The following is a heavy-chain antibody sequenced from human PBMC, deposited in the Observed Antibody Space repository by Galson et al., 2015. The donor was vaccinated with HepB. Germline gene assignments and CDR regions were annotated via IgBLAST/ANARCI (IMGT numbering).Heavy chain of an antibody. D-gene: IGHD3-10*01. V-gene: IGHV1-18*04. Sequence: VSCKASGYTFTSYGISWVRQAPGQGLEWMGWISAYNGNTNYAQKLQGRVTMTTDTSTSTAYMELRSLRSDDTAVYYCARVRYYGSGSYQTTYDYWGQGTLVTVSS. CDR3: ARVRYYGSGSYQTTYDY. J-gene: IGHJ4*02. CDR1: GYTFTSYG. CDR2: ISAYNGNT.